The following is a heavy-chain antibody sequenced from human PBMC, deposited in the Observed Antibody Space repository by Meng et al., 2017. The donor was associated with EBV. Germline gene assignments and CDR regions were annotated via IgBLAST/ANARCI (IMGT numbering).Heavy chain of an antibody. J-gene: IGHJ4*02. CDR1: GFTVSSNY. D-gene: IGHD5-12*01. V-gene: IGHV3-53*01. Sequence: EVQRVESGGGLIQPGVSLRLSCAASGFTVSSNYMSWVRQAPGKGLEWVSVIYSGGSTYYADSVNVRFTISRDNSKNTLYLQMNSLRAEDTAVYYCAKHRLGPLDYWGQGTLVTVSS. CDR3: AKHRLGPLDY. CDR2: IYSGGST.